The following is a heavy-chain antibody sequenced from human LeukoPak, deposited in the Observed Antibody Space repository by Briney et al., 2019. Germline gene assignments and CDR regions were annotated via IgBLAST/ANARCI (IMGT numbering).Heavy chain of an antibody. D-gene: IGHD4-11*01. Sequence: PSETLSLTCTVSGGSISRYYWSWIRQHPGNGLEWIGYISYTGSTTYNSSLKSRVTISLDTSQNRFSLKLTSVTPADTAVYYCARGHSIEPYYYYYYMDVWGKGTTVTVSS. CDR3: ARGHSIEPYYYYYYMDV. CDR2: ISYTGST. V-gene: IGHV4-59*01. J-gene: IGHJ6*03. CDR1: GGSISRYY.